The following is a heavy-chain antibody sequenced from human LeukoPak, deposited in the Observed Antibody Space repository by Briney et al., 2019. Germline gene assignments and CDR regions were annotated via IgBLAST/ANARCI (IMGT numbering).Heavy chain of an antibody. CDR2: ISGSGGST. Sequence: GGSLRLSCEGSAFIFSGHWMNWVRQTPGKGLEWVSAISGSGGSTYYADSVKGRFTISRDNSKNTLYLQMNSLRAEDTAVYYCASIAALSNYWGQGTLVTVSS. V-gene: IGHV3-23*01. CDR1: AFIFSGHW. CDR3: ASIAALSNY. D-gene: IGHD6-13*01. J-gene: IGHJ4*02.